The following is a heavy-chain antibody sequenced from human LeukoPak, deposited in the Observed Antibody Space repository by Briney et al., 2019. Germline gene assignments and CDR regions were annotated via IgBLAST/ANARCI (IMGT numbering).Heavy chain of an antibody. Sequence: GGSLRLSCAASGFTFSSYWMSWVRQAPGKGLEWVANIKQDGSEKYYVDSVKGRFTISRDNAKNSLYLQMNSLRAEDTAVYYCARDIGGRYSWYYFDYWGRGTLVTVSS. CDR1: GFTFSSYW. D-gene: IGHD2-8*01. J-gene: IGHJ4*02. CDR2: IKQDGSEK. V-gene: IGHV3-7*01. CDR3: ARDIGGRYSWYYFDY.